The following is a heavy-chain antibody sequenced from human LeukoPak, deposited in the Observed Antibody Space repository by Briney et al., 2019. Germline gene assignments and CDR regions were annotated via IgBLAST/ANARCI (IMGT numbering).Heavy chain of an antibody. V-gene: IGHV1-18*01. Sequence: ASVKVSCKASGYTFTSYGISWVRQAPGQGLEWMGWISACNGNTNYAQKLQGRVTMTTDTSTSTAYMELRSLRSDDTAVYYCARGVNYYGSGSYRWGFDYWGQGTLVTVSS. CDR3: ARGVNYYGSGSYRWGFDY. J-gene: IGHJ4*02. D-gene: IGHD3-10*01. CDR1: GYTFTSYG. CDR2: ISACNGNT.